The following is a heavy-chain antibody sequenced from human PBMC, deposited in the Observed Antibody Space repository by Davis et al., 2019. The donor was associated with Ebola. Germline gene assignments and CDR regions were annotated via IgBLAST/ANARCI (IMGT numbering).Heavy chain of an antibody. D-gene: IGHD2-8*02. CDR3: ASLRRTITGMDDGFDI. V-gene: IGHV5-51*01. Sequence: GESLKISCKASGNSFSSHWIGWVRQTPGKGLEWMGIIYTGDSDTRYSPSFRGQVTISADKSIKPAFLQWSSLKASDSAMYYCASLRRTITGMDDGFDIWGQGTMVTVSS. J-gene: IGHJ3*02. CDR1: GNSFSSHW. CDR2: IYTGDSDT.